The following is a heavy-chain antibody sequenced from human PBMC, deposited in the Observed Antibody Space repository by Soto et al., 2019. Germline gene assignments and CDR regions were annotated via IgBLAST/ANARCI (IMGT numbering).Heavy chain of an antibody. D-gene: IGHD2-2*01. CDR2: IYYSGST. J-gene: IGHJ5*02. V-gene: IGHV4-30-4*01. Sequence: SETLSLTCTVSGGSISSGDYYWSWIRQPPGKGLEWIGYIYYSGSTYYNPSLKSRVTISVDTSKNQFSLKLSSVTAADTAVYYCARVEYCSSTSCYKFWFDPWGQGTLVTVYS. CDR3: ARVEYCSSTSCYKFWFDP. CDR1: GGSISSGDYY.